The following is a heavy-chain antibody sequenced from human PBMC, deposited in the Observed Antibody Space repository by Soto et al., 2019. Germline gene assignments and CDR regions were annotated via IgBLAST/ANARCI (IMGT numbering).Heavy chain of an antibody. CDR3: ARTMTTSGYCDP. CDR2: YYHSGTF. CDR1: GGPFISGGHS. Sequence: SETLSLTCDVSGGPFISGGHSWSWTRQPPGKALEWIGYYYHSGTFPYNPSLQSRTTISIDTSRKQFSLRLTSLTASDTAAYFCARTMTTSGYCDPWGQGPLVTVSS. V-gene: IGHV4-30-2*01. J-gene: IGHJ5*02. D-gene: IGHD4-17*01.